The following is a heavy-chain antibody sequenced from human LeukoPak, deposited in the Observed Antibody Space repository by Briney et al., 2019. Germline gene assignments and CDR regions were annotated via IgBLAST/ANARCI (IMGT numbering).Heavy chain of an antibody. V-gene: IGHV3-48*03. J-gene: IGHJ4*02. CDR1: GFTFSSYE. Sequence: GGSLRLSCAASGFTFSSYEMNWVRKAQGKGRGWVSYISSSGSTIYYADSVKGRFTISRDNAKNSLYLQMNSLRAEDTAVYYCARYDIAAAGPYFDYWGQGTLVTVSS. CDR2: ISSSGSTI. D-gene: IGHD6-13*01. CDR3: ARYDIAAAGPYFDY.